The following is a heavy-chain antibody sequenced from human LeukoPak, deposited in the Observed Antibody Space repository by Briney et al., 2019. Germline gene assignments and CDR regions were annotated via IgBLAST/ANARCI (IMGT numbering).Heavy chain of an antibody. CDR2: ISPSGGST. CDR1: GYTFTGYW. J-gene: IGHJ5*02. D-gene: IGHD5-24*01. V-gene: IGHV1-46*01. Sequence: ASVKVSCKAFGYTFTGYWMHWVRQATGQGREWMGVISPSGGSTIYAQKFKGRVTLTRDMSTSTDYLELSSLRSEDTAVYYCARDNSVRDEAWWFNPWGQGTLFTVSS. CDR3: ARDNSVRDEAWWFNP.